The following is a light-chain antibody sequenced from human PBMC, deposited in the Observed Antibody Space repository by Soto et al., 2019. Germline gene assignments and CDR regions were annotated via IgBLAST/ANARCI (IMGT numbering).Light chain of an antibody. V-gene: IGLV2-23*01. CDR1: TSDVGSYNL. Sequence: QSALTQPASVSGSLGQSITISCTATTSDVGSYNLVSWYQHHPGKAPKLMIYEGNKRSSGVSSRFSGSKSGNTASLTISGLRAEDEADYYCCSYAGSGTPYVFATGTKVTVL. CDR2: EGN. J-gene: IGLJ1*01. CDR3: CSYAGSGTPYV.